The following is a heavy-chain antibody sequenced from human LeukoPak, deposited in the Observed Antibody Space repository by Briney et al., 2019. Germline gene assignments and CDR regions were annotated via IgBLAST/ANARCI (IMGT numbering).Heavy chain of an antibody. Sequence: PGGSPRLSCAASGFTFSDYYMSWIRQAPGKGLEWVSYISSSSTYTNYADSVKGRFTISRDNAENSLYLQMNSLRAVDTAVYYCARDVYYGSGSYFFDYWGQGTLVTVSS. CDR2: ISSSSTYT. V-gene: IGHV3-11*05. CDR3: ARDVYYGSGSYFFDY. J-gene: IGHJ4*02. D-gene: IGHD3-10*01. CDR1: GFTFSDYY.